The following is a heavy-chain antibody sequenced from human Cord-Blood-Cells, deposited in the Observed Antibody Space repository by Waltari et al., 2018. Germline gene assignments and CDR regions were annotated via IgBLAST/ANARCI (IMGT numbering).Heavy chain of an antibody. D-gene: IGHD6-6*01. V-gene: IGHV4-39*01. J-gene: IGHJ5*02. CDR1: GGSISSSSYY. CDR3: ARRAGIAARNWFDP. CDR2: IYYSGST. Sequence: SGPGLVKPSETLSLTCTVSGGSISSSSYYWGWIRQPPGKGLEWIGSIYYSGSTYYNPSLKSRVTISVDTSKNQFSLKLSSVTAADTAVYYCARRAGIAARNWFDPWGQGTLVTVSS.